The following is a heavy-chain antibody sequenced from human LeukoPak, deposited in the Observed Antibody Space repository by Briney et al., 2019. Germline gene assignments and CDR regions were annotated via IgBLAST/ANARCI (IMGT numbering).Heavy chain of an antibody. D-gene: IGHD2-21*02. CDR3: AKEGPYCGGDCYGVFDY. CDR1: GFTFSNYA. CDR2: ISNRGSTI. J-gene: IGHJ4*02. Sequence: GGSLRLSCAASGFTFSNYAMAWVRQAPGKGLEWVSVISNRGSTINYADSVKGRFTVSRDNSKNTLYLQMSGLRAEDTAVYHCAKEGPYCGGDCYGVFDYWGQGTLATVSS. V-gene: IGHV3-23*01.